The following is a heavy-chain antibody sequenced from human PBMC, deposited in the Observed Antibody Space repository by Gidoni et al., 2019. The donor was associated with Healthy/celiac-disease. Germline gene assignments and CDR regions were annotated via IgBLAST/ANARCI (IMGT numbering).Heavy chain of an antibody. V-gene: IGHV3-9*01. D-gene: IGHD3-22*01. J-gene: IGHJ5*02. CDR3: AKEGYYYDSSGYYGPNWFDP. Sequence: EVQLVESGGGLVQPGRSLRLSCAASGFTFDDYAMPWVRQAPGKGLEWVSGISWNSGSIGYADSVKGRFTISRDNAKNSLYLQMNSLRAEDTALYYCAKEGYYYDSSGYYGPNWFDPWGQGTLVTVSS. CDR1: GFTFDDYA. CDR2: ISWNSGSI.